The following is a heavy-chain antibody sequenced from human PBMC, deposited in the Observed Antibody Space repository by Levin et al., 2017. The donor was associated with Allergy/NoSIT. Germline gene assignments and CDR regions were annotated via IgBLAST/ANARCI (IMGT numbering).Heavy chain of an antibody. J-gene: IGHJ4*02. Sequence: TSETLSLTCTVSGGSISSYYWSWIRQPPGKGLEWIGYIYYSGSTNYNPSLKSRVTISVDTSKNQFSLKLSSVTAADTAVYYCASGVAVATFDYWGQGTLVTVSS. CDR2: IYYSGST. CDR3: ASGVAVATFDY. CDR1: GGSISSYY. D-gene: IGHD6-19*01. V-gene: IGHV4-59*01.